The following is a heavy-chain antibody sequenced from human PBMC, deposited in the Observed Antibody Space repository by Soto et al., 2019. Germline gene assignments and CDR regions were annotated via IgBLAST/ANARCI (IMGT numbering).Heavy chain of an antibody. CDR3: ARYFYDSSGYLDAFDI. CDR2: IYPGDSDT. J-gene: IGHJ3*02. V-gene: IGHV5-51*01. D-gene: IGHD3-22*01. CDR1: GYSFTSYW. Sequence: RGESLKISCKGSGYSFTSYWIGWVRQMPGKGLEWMGIIYPGDSDTRYSPSFQGQVTISADKSITTAYLQWSSLKAADTAMYYCARYFYDSSGYLDAFDIWGQGTMVTVSS.